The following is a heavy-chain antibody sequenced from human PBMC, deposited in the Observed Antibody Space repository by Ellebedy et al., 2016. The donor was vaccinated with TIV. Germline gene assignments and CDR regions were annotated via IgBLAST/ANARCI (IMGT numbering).Heavy chain of an antibody. V-gene: IGHV3-7*03. CDR2: MNQVGSEK. Sequence: PGGSLRLSCAASGFTFTTYWMSWVRQAPGKGLEWVANMNQVGSEKYYVDSVQGRFTISRDNAQNSLYLHMNNLRAEDTAVYYCARDPNSPGDTGYGDYWGQGVVVTVST. CDR3: ARDPNSPGDTGYGDY. D-gene: IGHD5-12*01. J-gene: IGHJ4*02. CDR1: GFTFTTYW.